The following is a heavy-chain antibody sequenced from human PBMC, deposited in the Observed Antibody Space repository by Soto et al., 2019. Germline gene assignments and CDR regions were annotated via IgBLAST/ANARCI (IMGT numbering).Heavy chain of an antibody. D-gene: IGHD1-20*01. J-gene: IGHJ4*02. CDR2: IRARVHSYST. Sequence: EVQLVESGGGLVQPGGSLRLSCAVSGLTFSDHYMGWVRQAPGKGLDWVGRIRARVHSYSTEYAASVKGRFTISIDDSRNSLYLQMNSLKMEDTAVFYCVSLWSVTGSRDYWGRGTLVTVSS. CDR1: GLTFSDHY. V-gene: IGHV3-72*01. CDR3: VSLWSVTGSRDY.